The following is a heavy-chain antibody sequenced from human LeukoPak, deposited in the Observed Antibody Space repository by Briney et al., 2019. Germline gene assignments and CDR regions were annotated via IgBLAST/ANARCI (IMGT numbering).Heavy chain of an antibody. CDR2: INHSGST. D-gene: IGHD5-24*01. V-gene: IGHV4-34*01. CDR1: GGTFSGYY. CDR3: ARGRDSDY. Sequence: PSETLTLTCAVYGGTFSGYYLNWIRQPPGKGLEWIGEINHSGSTNYNPSLKSRVTISVDTSKNQFSLKLSSVTAADTAVYYCARGRDSDYWGQGTLVTVSS. J-gene: IGHJ4*02.